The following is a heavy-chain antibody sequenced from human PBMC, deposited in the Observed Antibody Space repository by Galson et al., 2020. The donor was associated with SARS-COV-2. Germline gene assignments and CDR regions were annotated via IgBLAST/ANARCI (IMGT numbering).Heavy chain of an antibody. CDR1: GFSLSTSGMC. CDR2: IDWDDDK. Sequence: SGPTLVKPTQTLTLTCTFSGFSLSTSGMCVSWIRQPPGKALEWLALIDWDDDKYYSTSLKTRLTISKDTSKHQVVLTMTNMDPVDTATYYCARMSTTGTTLGDYYYYGMDVWGQGTTVTVSS. D-gene: IGHD1-1*01. V-gene: IGHV2-70*01. J-gene: IGHJ6*02. CDR3: ARMSTTGTTLGDYYYYGMDV.